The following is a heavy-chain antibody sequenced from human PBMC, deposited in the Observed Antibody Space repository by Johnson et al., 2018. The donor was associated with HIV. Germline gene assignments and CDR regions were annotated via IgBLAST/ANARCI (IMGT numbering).Heavy chain of an antibody. D-gene: IGHD2-15*01. CDR3: AREAYVSGGSCSNAFDV. CDR2: IYSGGST. J-gene: IGHJ3*01. V-gene: IGHV3-66*01. Sequence: EVQLVESGGGLVQPGGSLRLSCAASGFTVSSNYMSWVRQAPGKGLEWVSVIYSGGSTYYADSVKGRFTISRDNSKNTLYLQMNSLRAEDTAVYYCAREAYVSGGSCSNAFDVWGQGTMVTVTS. CDR1: GFTVSSNY.